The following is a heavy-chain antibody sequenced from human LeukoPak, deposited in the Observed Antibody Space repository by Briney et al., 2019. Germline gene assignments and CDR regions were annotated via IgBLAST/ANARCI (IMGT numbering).Heavy chain of an antibody. Sequence: GGSLRLSCAASGFTFSSYWMHWVRQAPGKGLVWVSRIDSDGHPTTYADSLKGRFTISRDNAKNTLYLQMNGLSAEDTAVYYCATAPQVTAILDWGQGTLVTVSS. J-gene: IGHJ4*02. V-gene: IGHV3-74*01. CDR2: IDSDGHPT. D-gene: IGHD2-21*02. CDR3: ATAPQVTAILD. CDR1: GFTFSSYW.